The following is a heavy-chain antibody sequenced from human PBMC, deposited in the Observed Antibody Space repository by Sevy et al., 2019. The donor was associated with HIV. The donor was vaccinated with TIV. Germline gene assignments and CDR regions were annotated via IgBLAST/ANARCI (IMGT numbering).Heavy chain of an antibody. Sequence: ASVKVSCKASGYTFTGYYMHWVRQAPGQGLEWMGWINPNSGGTNYAQKFQGRVTMTRDTSISTAYMELSRLRSDDTAVYYCATHYGSGSYYKRPVYYFDYWGQGTLVTVSS. CDR2: INPNSGGT. CDR1: GYTFTGYY. D-gene: IGHD3-10*01. CDR3: ATHYGSGSYYKRPVYYFDY. V-gene: IGHV1-2*02. J-gene: IGHJ4*02.